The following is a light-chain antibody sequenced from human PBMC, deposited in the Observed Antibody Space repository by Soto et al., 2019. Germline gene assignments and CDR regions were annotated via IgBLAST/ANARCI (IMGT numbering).Light chain of an antibody. CDR3: QQYNSYWM. V-gene: IGKV1-33*01. Sequence: DIQMTQSPSSLSASVGDRVTITCQASQDISNYLNWYQQKLGKAPKLLIYDASNLETGVPSRFSGSGSGTEFTLIISSLQPDDFATYYCQQYNSYWMFGLGTKVDI. J-gene: IGKJ1*01. CDR1: QDISNY. CDR2: DAS.